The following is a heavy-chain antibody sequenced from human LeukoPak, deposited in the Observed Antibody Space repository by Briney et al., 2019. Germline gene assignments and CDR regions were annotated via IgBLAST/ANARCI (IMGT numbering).Heavy chain of an antibody. CDR2: IKQDGSEK. CDR3: ARSYSSGWEFFLDY. CDR1: GFTFSSYW. V-gene: IGHV3-7*01. J-gene: IGHJ4*02. Sequence: GGSLRLSCAASGFTFSSYWMSWVRQAPGKGLEWVANIKQDGSEKYYVDSVKGRFTISRDNAKNSLYLQMNSLRAEDTAVYYCARSYSSGWEFFLDYWGQGTLVTVSS. D-gene: IGHD6-19*01.